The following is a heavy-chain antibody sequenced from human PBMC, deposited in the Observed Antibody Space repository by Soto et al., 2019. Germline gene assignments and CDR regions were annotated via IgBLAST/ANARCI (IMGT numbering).Heavy chain of an antibody. CDR2: ISSSSSYI. Sequence: PGGSLRLSCAASGFTFSSYSMNWVRQAPGKGLEWVSSISSSSSYIYYATSVKGRFTISRDNAKNSLYLQMNSLRAEDTAVYYCARVVEATDIIPFDYWGQGTLVTVSS. CDR1: GFTFSSYS. J-gene: IGHJ4*02. D-gene: IGHD5-12*01. V-gene: IGHV3-21*01. CDR3: ARVVEATDIIPFDY.